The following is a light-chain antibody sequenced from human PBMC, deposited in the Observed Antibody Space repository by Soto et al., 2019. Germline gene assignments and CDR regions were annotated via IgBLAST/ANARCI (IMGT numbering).Light chain of an antibody. CDR3: LQYNDWPRT. CDR1: QSVSSN. CDR2: DAS. Sequence: EIVMTQSPATLSVSPGERATLSCRASQSVSSNLAWYQQKPGQAPRLLIYDASTRATGIPARFSGSRSGTEFTLTFSSLQSEDFAVYYCLQYNDWPRTFGQGTKVEIK. J-gene: IGKJ1*01. V-gene: IGKV3-15*01.